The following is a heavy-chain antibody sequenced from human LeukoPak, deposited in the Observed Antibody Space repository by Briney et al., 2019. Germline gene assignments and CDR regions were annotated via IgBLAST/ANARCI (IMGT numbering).Heavy chain of an antibody. J-gene: IGHJ4*02. V-gene: IGHV4-34*01. Sequence: SETLSLTCAVYGGSFIGYYWSWIRQPPGNGLEWIGEINHSGSTNYNPSLKSRVTISVDTSKNQFSLKLSSVTAADTAVYYCARRAARRGPVDYWGQGTLVTVSS. CDR3: ARRAARRGPVDY. CDR2: INHSGST. CDR1: GGSFIGYY. D-gene: IGHD6-6*01.